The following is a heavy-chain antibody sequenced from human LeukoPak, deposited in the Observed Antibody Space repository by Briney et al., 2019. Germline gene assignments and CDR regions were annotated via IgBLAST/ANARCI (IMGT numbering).Heavy chain of an antibody. CDR2: IYHSGST. CDR3: ARDNLAAAGNFDY. V-gene: IGHV4-31*03. D-gene: IGHD6-13*01. Sequence: SETLSLTCTVSGVSISSGGYYWTWIRQHPGKGLEWIGYIYHSGSTYYNPSLKSRVTISVDTSKNQFSLNLISVTAADTAVYYCARDNLAAAGNFDYWGQGTLVTVSS. CDR1: GVSISSGGYY. J-gene: IGHJ4*02.